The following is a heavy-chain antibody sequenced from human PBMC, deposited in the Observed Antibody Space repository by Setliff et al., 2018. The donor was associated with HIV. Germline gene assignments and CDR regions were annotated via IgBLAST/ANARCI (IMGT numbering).Heavy chain of an antibody. V-gene: IGHV3-7*01. J-gene: IGHJ4*02. Sequence: GGSLRLSCAASGFTFSSYWMSWVRQAPGKGLEWVANIKQDGSEKYYADSVKGRFTISRDNAKDSLYLQMNSLRGEDTAVYYCAGSRGYFVKAEWGQGTLVTVSS. CDR1: GFTFSSYW. CDR2: IKQDGSEK. CDR3: AGSRGYFVKAE. D-gene: IGHD3-22*01.